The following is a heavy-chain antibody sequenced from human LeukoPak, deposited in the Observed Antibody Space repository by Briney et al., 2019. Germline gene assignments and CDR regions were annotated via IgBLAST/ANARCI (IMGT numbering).Heavy chain of an antibody. J-gene: IGHJ4*02. CDR3: AKVQVWGVYYFDY. CDR1: GFTFSSYA. V-gene: IGHV3-23*01. CDR2: ISGSGGST. D-gene: IGHD3-16*01. Sequence: GGSLRLSCAASGFTFSSYAMSWVRQAPGKGLKWVSAISGSGGSTYYADSVKGRFTISRDNSKNTLYLQMNSLRAEDTAVYYCAKVQVWGVYYFDYWGQGTLVTVSS.